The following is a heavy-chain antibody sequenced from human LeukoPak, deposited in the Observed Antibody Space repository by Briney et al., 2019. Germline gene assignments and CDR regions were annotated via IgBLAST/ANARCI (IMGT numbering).Heavy chain of an antibody. V-gene: IGHV3-30*03. CDR3: AGVGGLLWFGELLSDAFDI. CDR1: GFTFSSYG. J-gene: IGHJ3*02. D-gene: IGHD3-10*01. CDR2: ISYDGSNK. Sequence: PGGSLRLSCAASGFTFSSYGMHWVRQAPGKGLEWVAVISYDGSNKYYADSVKGRFTISRDNSKNTLYLQMNSLRAEDTAVYYCAGVGGLLWFGELLSDAFDIWGQGTMVTVSS.